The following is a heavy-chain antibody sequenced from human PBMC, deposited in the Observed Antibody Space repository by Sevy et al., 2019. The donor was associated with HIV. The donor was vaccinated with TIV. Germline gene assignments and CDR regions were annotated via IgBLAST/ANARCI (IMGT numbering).Heavy chain of an antibody. V-gene: IGHV3-30-3*01. J-gene: IGHJ4*02. D-gene: IGHD3-22*01. Sequence: GGSLRLSCAASGFTFSSYAMHWVRQAPGKGLEWVAVISYDGSNKYYADSVKGRFTISRDNSKNTLYLQMNSLRAEDTAVYHCARGRYYYDSGGFDYWGQGTLVTVSS. CDR3: ARGRYYYDSGGFDY. CDR2: ISYDGSNK. CDR1: GFTFSSYA.